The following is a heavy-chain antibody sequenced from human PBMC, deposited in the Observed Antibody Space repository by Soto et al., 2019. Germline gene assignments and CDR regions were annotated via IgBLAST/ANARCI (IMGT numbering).Heavy chain of an antibody. CDR3: TREDSIIIPAVADF. Sequence: PGGSLRLSCVGSGFTFSNHWMNWVRQAPGQGLEWVANIKADGSEKYYVDSVKGRFTISRDNAKNSVSLQMNNLRAEDTAVYYCTREDSIIIPAVADFWGQGTLVTVSS. CDR1: GFTFSNHW. V-gene: IGHV3-7*01. J-gene: IGHJ4*02. CDR2: IKADGSEK. D-gene: IGHD6-19*01.